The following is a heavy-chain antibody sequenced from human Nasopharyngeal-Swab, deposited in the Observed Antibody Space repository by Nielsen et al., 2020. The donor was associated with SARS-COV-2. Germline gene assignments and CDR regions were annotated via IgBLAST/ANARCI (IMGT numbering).Heavy chain of an antibody. CDR1: GFTFSSYW. J-gene: IGHJ4*02. D-gene: IGHD2-8*02. Sequence: GGSLRLSCAASGFTFSSYWMSWVRQAPGKGLEWVSYISSSSSTIYYADSVKGRFTISRDNAKNSLYLQMNSLRAEDTAVYYCARDLYRGYCTGGVCYGFDYWGQGTLVTVSS. CDR3: ARDLYRGYCTGGVCYGFDY. CDR2: ISSSSSTI. V-gene: IGHV3-48*04.